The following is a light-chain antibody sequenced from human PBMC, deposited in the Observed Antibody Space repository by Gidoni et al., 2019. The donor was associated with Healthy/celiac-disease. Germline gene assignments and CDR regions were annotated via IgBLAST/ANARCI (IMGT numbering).Light chain of an antibody. Sequence: SYELTQPPSVSVSPGQTASITCSGDKSGDKYACWYQQKPGQSPVLVIYQDSKRPSGIPERFSGSNSGNTATLTISGTQAMDEADYYCQAWDSSTAHWVFGGGTKLTVL. CDR3: QAWDSSTAHWV. CDR1: KSGDKY. V-gene: IGLV3-1*01. J-gene: IGLJ3*02. CDR2: QDS.